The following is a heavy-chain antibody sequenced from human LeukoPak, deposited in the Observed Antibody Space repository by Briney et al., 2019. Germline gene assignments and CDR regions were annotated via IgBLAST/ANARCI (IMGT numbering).Heavy chain of an antibody. V-gene: IGHV3-9*01. D-gene: IGHD6-19*01. J-gene: IGHJ3*02. CDR2: ISWNSGSI. CDR1: GFTFDDYA. CDR3: AKDAVAGKIYSAFDI. Sequence: GRSLRLSCAASGFTFDDYAMHWVRQAPGKGLEWVSGISWNSGSIGYADSVKGRFTISRDNAKNSLYLQMNSLRAEDTALYYCAKDAVAGKIYSAFDIWGQGTMVTVSS.